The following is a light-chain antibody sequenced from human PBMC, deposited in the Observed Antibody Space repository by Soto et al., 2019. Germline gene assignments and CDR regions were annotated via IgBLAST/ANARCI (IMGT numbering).Light chain of an antibody. V-gene: IGKV3-20*01. CDR3: QHYDNSAALT. CDR2: GVS. J-gene: IGKJ4*01. CDR1: QTVSSSC. Sequence: PGESATLFCRASQTVSSSCLAWYQQKPGQAPRLLIYGVSSRDTGIPDRFSGSGSGTDFTLTISRLQPEDFAVYYCQHYDNSAALTFGGGTNVEIK.